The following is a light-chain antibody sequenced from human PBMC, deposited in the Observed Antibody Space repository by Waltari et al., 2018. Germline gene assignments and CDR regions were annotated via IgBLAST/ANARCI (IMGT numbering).Light chain of an antibody. CDR3: QQYNNWPLT. J-gene: IGKJ4*01. CDR1: RSVSFK. V-gene: IGKV3-15*01. Sequence: EILLTQSPATLSVSTGEGATISCRASRSVSFKLAWYQQKPGQAPRLLIYGASTRATGVPARFSGGGSGTEFTLTITRLQSEDFSVYYCQQYNNWPLTFGGGTKVEIK. CDR2: GAS.